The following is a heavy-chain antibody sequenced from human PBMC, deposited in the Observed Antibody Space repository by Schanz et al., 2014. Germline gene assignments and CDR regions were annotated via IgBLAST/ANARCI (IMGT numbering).Heavy chain of an antibody. CDR1: TFTFSSYG. CDR2: IGVDGTTT. V-gene: IGHV3-23*04. J-gene: IGHJ4*02. Sequence: EVQLAESGGGLVQPGGSLRLSCAASTFTFSSYGMNWLRQAPGKGLEWVSVIGVDGTTTYYADSVKGRFTISRDNSKNTLYVEMNSLRVEDTAVYYCAKTLFPGGTQTFGNWGRGTLVTVSS. CDR3: AKTLFPGGTQTFGN. D-gene: IGHD2-8*02.